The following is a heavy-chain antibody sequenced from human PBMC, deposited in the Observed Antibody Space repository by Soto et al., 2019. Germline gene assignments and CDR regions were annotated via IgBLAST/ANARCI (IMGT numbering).Heavy chain of an antibody. V-gene: IGHV1-18*01. CDR1: GYTFTSYG. CDR2: ISAYNGNT. J-gene: IGHJ4*02. Sequence: ASVKVSCKASGYTFTSYGISWVRQAPGQGLEWMGWISAYNGNTNYAQKLQGRVTMTTDTSTSTAYMELRSLRSDDTAVYYCARDIGYSGYERGAYFDYWGQGTLVTVSS. CDR3: ARDIGYSGYERGAYFDY. D-gene: IGHD5-12*01.